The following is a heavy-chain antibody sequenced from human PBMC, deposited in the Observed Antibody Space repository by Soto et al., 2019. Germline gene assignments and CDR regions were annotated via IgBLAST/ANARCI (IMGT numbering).Heavy chain of an antibody. CDR2: IYYSGRT. Sequence: SETLSLTCIVSGESISSSSYYWGWVRQPPGKGLEWIGSIYYSGRTYYNPSFKSRVTISIDTSKNQFSLKLSSVTATDTAVYYCARQRTTVVTQAYFDHWGQGALVTVSS. J-gene: IGHJ4*02. V-gene: IGHV4-39*01. CDR1: GESISSSSYY. CDR3: ARQRTTVVTQAYFDH. D-gene: IGHD2-21*02.